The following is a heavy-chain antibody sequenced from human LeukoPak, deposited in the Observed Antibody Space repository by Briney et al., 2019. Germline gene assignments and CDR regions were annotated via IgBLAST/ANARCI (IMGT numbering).Heavy chain of an antibody. V-gene: IGHV3-48*04. D-gene: IGHD6-13*01. Sequence: PGGSLRLSCAASGFTFSSYSMSWVRQAPGKGLEWVSYISSSGSTIYYADSVKGRFTISRDNAKNSLYLQMNSLRAEDTAVYYCARNRKIAAAGTIAHYYYYGMDVWGQGTTVTVSS. CDR2: ISSSGSTI. CDR1: GFTFSSYS. J-gene: IGHJ6*02. CDR3: ARNRKIAAAGTIAHYYYYGMDV.